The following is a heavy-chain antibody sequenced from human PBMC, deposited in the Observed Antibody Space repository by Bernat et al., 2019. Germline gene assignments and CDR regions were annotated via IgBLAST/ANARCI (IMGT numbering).Heavy chain of an antibody. CDR1: GFTFSSYG. Sequence: QVQLVESGGGVVQPGRSLRLSCAASGFTFSSYGMHWVRQAPGKGLEWVAVIWYDGSNKYSPDSVKGRFTISRDNSKNTLYLQLNSLRAEDTAVYYCARDGFSSGLTEIDYWGQGTLVTVSS. CDR2: IWYDGSNK. CDR3: ARDGFSSGLTEIDY. V-gene: IGHV3-33*01. D-gene: IGHD1-14*01. J-gene: IGHJ4*02.